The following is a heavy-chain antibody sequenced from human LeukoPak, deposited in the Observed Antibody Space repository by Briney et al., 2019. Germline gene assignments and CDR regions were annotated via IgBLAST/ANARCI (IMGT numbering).Heavy chain of an antibody. CDR1: GYTFTGYY. J-gene: IGHJ4*02. V-gene: IGHV1-2*02. CDR2: INPNSGGT. Sequence: GASVKVSCKASGYTFTGYYMHWVRQAPGQGLEWMGWINPNSGGTNYAQKFQGRVTMTRDTSISTAYMELSRLRSDDTAVYYCARGQGYSGSYYYFDYWGQGTLVTLSS. CDR3: ARGQGYSGSYYYFDY. D-gene: IGHD1-26*01.